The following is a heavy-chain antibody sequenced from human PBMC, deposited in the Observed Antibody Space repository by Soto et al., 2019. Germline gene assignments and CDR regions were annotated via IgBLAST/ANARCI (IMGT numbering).Heavy chain of an antibody. CDR2: IYWNDDK. CDR1: GFSLSTSGVG. V-gene: IGHV2-5*01. Sequence: SGPTLVNPTQTLTLTCTFSGFSLSTSGVGVGWIRQPPGKALEWLALIYWNDDKRYSPSLKSRLTITKDTSKNQVVLTMTNMDPVDKATYYCAHISVWGSSIIRKIDYWGQGTLVTVSS. D-gene: IGHD3-16*01. CDR3: AHISVWGSSIIRKIDY. J-gene: IGHJ4*02.